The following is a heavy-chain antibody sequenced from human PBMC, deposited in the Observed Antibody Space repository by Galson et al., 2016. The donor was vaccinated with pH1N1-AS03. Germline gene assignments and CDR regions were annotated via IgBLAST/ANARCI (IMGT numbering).Heavy chain of an antibody. J-gene: IGHJ4*02. CDR1: GFTFSNYW. Sequence: SLRLSCAASGFTFSNYWMTWVRQAPGKGLQWVSTISGLGESTKYADSVKGRFTISRDNSKNTVNLHMNSLRVEDTAVYYCANRGDTLGFFESWGQGTLVTVSS. CDR3: ANRGDTLGFFES. CDR2: ISGLGEST. D-gene: IGHD4-17*01. V-gene: IGHV3-23*01.